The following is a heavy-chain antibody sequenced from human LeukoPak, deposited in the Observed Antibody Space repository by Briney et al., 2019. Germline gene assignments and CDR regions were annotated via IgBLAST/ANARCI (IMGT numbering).Heavy chain of an antibody. D-gene: IGHD2-15*01. CDR2: INPKSGDT. CDR1: GYTFTGNY. Sequence: ASVTVSCKPSGYTFTGNYLHWVRQAPGQGLEWMGWINPKSGDTNYAQKFQGRVTMTRDTSISVAYMELSTLRSDDTAVYYCARGLVGTWVLISLDYWGQGSLITVSS. J-gene: IGHJ1*01. CDR3: ARGLVGTWVLISLDY. V-gene: IGHV1-2*02.